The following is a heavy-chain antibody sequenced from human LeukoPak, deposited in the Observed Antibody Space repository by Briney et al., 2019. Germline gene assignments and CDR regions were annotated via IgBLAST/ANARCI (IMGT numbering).Heavy chain of an antibody. Sequence: GASVKVSCKASGYTFTGYYMHWVRQAPGQGLEWMGWINPSSGGTNYAQKFQGRVTMTRDTSISTAYMELSRLRSDDTAVYYCARGTYSSGWYGYYFDYWGQGTLVTVSS. D-gene: IGHD6-19*01. J-gene: IGHJ4*02. CDR2: INPSSGGT. V-gene: IGHV1-2*02. CDR1: GYTFTGYY. CDR3: ARGTYSSGWYGYYFDY.